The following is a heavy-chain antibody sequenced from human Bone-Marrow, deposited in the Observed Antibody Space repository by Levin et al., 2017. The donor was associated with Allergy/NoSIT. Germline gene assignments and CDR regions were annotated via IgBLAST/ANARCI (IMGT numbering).Heavy chain of an antibody. J-gene: IGHJ4*02. CDR2: ISYDGSNK. CDR1: GFTFSSYA. D-gene: IGHD5-18*01. CDR3: ARDPNSYGYVDY. V-gene: IGHV3-30*04. Sequence: PGGSLRFSCAASGFTFSSYAMHWVRQAPGKGLEWVAVISYDGSNKYYADSVKGRFTISRDNSKNTLYLQMNSLRAEDTAVYYCARDPNSYGYVDYWGQGTLVTVSS.